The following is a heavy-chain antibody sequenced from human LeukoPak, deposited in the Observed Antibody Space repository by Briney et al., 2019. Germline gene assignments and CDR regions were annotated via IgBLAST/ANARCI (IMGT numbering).Heavy chain of an antibody. CDR3: TANGPFDY. D-gene: IGHD4-17*01. CDR1: GFTLSTAW. V-gene: IGHV3-15*01. Sequence: GGSLRPSWAASGFTLSTAWISWVRKAPGKGREWVGRIKKRSDSKTTDYAAHVRCRYTISRDDSKNALYLRMNSLKTEDTAVYYCTANGPFDYWGQGTLVTVSS. CDR2: IKKRSDSKTT. J-gene: IGHJ4*02.